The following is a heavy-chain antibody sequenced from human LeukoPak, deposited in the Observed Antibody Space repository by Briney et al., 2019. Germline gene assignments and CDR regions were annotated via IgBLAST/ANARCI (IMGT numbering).Heavy chain of an antibody. J-gene: IGHJ4*02. V-gene: IGHV3-49*03. D-gene: IGHD6-13*01. CDR1: GFTFGDYA. CDR3: TREGYSSSWSFFDY. CDR2: IRSKAYGGTT. Sequence: QPGGSLRLSCTASGFTFGDYAKSWFRQAPGKGREGVGFIRSKAYGGTTEYAASVKGRFTISRDDSKSIAYLQMNSLKTEDTAVYYCTREGYSSSWSFFDYWGQGTLVTVSS.